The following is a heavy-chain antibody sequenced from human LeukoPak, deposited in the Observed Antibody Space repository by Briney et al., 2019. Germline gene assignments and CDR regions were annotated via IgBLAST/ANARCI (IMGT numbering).Heavy chain of an antibody. CDR1: EFSFSQYS. Sequence: GGSLRLSCTASEFSFSQYSMNWVRQAPGKGLEWVSSINTRGNDKYYEDSVKGRFTISRDNARNSLYLQMSGMRAEDTVLYYCAREASIDEDLDSWGQGTLVTVSS. D-gene: IGHD1-26*01. V-gene: IGHV3-21*01. J-gene: IGHJ4*02. CDR2: INTRGNDK. CDR3: AREASIDEDLDS.